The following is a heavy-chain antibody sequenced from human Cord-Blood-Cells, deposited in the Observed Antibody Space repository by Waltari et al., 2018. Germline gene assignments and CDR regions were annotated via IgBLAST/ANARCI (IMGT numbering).Heavy chain of an antibody. D-gene: IGHD6-19*01. Sequence: SSNYMSWVRQAPGKGLEWVSVIYSGGSTYYADSVKGRFTISRDNSKNTLYLQMNSLRAEDTAVYYCIAVAGDYWGQGTLVTVSS. V-gene: IGHV3-53*01. J-gene: IGHJ4*02. CDR2: IYSGGST. CDR3: IAVAGDY. CDR1: SSNY.